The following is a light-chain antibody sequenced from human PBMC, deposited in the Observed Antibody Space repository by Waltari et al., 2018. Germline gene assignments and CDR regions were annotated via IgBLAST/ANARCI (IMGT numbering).Light chain of an antibody. CDR2: DVN. CDR1: SSDVGGDDS. V-gene: IGLV2-14*03. Sequence: QSALTQPASVSGSPGQSITISCTGSSSDVGGDDSVSWYEDHPGQAPKVIIYDVNKRPSGVSDRFSGSKSGNRASLTISGLQAEDEATFYCSSQSTKNGVIFGGGTKVTVL. CDR3: SSQSTKNGVI. J-gene: IGLJ2*01.